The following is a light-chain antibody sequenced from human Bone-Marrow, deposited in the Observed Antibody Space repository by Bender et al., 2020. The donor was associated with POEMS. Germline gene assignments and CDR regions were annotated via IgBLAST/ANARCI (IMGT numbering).Light chain of an antibody. CDR2: EDN. J-gene: IGLJ3*02. Sequence: NVMLTQPQSVSESPGKTVTVSCTRSSGSIASNHVQWYQQRPGSSPTTVIYEDNQRPSGVHDRFSGSIASSSNSASLTISGLKTEDEAAYYCCSYAGSSPYWVFGGGTRLTVL. CDR1: SGSIASNH. CDR3: CSYAGSSPYWV. V-gene: IGLV6-57*01.